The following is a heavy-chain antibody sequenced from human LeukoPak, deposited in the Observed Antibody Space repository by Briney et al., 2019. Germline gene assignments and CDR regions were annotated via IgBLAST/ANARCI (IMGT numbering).Heavy chain of an antibody. V-gene: IGHV1-2*02. J-gene: IGHJ6*03. Sequence: GASVKVSCKASGYTFTGYYMHWVRQAPGQGLEWMGWINPNSGGTNYAQKFQGRVTMTRDTSISTAYMELSRLRSDDTAVYYCARGVIHYGDYYYYMDVWGKGTTVTVSS. D-gene: IGHD4-17*01. CDR1: GYTFTGYY. CDR3: ARGVIHYGDYYYYMDV. CDR2: INPNSGGT.